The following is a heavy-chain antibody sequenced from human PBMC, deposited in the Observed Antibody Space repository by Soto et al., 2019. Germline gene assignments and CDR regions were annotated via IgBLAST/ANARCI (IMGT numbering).Heavy chain of an antibody. V-gene: IGHV4-31*03. CDR2: IYYSGST. CDR3: ASGDAVYYDSSGYLPY. CDR1: GGSISSGGYY. Sequence: QVQLQESGPGLVKPSQTLSLTCTVSGGSISSGGYYWSWIRQHPGKGLEWIGYIYYSGSTYYNTSLKSRVTISVDTSKNQFSLKLSSVTAADTAVYYCASGDAVYYDSSGYLPYWGQGTLVTVSS. J-gene: IGHJ4*02. D-gene: IGHD3-22*01.